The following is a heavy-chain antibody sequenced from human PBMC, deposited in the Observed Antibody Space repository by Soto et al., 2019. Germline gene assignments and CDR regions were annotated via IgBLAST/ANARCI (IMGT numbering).Heavy chain of an antibody. CDR2: ISGSGGST. CDR3: ASFYGDYDEPLDY. D-gene: IGHD4-17*01. V-gene: IGHV3-23*01. Sequence: EVQLLESGGGLVQPGGSLRLSCAASGFTFSSYAMSWVRQAPGKGLEWVSAISGSGGSTYYADSVKGRFTISRDNSKNTLYLQINSLRAEDTAVYYCASFYGDYDEPLDYWGQGTLVTVSS. CDR1: GFTFSSYA. J-gene: IGHJ4*02.